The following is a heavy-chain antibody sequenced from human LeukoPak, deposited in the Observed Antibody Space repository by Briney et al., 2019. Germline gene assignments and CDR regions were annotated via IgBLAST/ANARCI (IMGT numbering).Heavy chain of an antibody. CDR2: FDPEDGET. CDR1: GYTLTELS. CDR3: GTRRHEGEWLLYYYGMDV. V-gene: IGHV1-24*01. J-gene: IGHJ6*02. D-gene: IGHD3-3*01. Sequence: ASVKVSCKVSGYTLTELSMHWVRQPPGKGREWMGGFDPEDGETIYAQKFQGRVTMTEDTSTDTAYMELSSLRSEDTAVYYCGTRRHEGEWLLYYYGMDVWGQGTTVTVSS.